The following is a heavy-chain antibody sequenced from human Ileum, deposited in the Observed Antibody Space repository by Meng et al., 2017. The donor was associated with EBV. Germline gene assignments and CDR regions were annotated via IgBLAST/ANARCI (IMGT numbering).Heavy chain of an antibody. CDR2: ININTGNP. V-gene: IGHV7-4-1*01. CDR3: ARGNGWRFDY. CDR1: GYTFTSSS. D-gene: IGHD6-19*01. J-gene: IGHJ4*02. Sequence: QVQPVQSGSELKKPGXSVKVSCQAAGYTFTSSSMNWVRHAPGQGLEWMGWININTGNPTYAQGFTGRFVFSLDTSVSTAYLQIDSLKADDTAVYYCARGNGWRFDYWGQGTLVTVSS.